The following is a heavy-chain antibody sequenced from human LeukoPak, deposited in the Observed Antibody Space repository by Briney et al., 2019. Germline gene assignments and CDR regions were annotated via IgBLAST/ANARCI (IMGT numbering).Heavy chain of an antibody. J-gene: IGHJ4*02. CDR1: GFTVRSNY. CDR3: AGALYYNYYETRYFAY. D-gene: IGHD3-22*01. Sequence: GRSLRLSCTASGFTVRSNYMFWVRHAPGKGLECVSVIYSHGSAYYADSVKGRFTISRDSSMNTLFLQMNSLRAEDTAMYYCAGALYYNYYETRYFAYWGQGTPVTVSS. CDR2: IYSHGSA. V-gene: IGHV3-53*01.